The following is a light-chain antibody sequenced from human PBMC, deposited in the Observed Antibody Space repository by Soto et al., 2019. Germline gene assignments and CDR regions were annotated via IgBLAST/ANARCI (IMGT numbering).Light chain of an antibody. Sequence: DIVLTQSPGTLSLSPGERATLSCRTSQSVSSNLAWYQQKPGLAPRLLIYNAAPRAAGVPARFSGSGSGTEFTLTISSLESEDFAIYYCQQYNNWPWTFGQGTKVDI. CDR3: QQYNNWPWT. CDR2: NAA. CDR1: QSVSSN. J-gene: IGKJ1*01. V-gene: IGKV3-15*01.